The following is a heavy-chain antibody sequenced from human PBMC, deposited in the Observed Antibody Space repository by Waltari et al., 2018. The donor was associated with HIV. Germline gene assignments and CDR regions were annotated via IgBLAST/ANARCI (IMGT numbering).Heavy chain of an antibody. J-gene: IGHJ3*01. CDR3: SWDDKAVFDY. CDR1: GFTFRDAW. Sequence: EVKLVESGGDLVKAGGSLRLSCAASGFTFRDAWMSWVRQTPVGALQWIGNIKSEANGKTVDYLEALKRRFTISRDDSKEMSYLQIDGLKTDDTATYFCSWDDKAVFDYWGLGTTVIVSS. V-gene: IGHV3-15*01. D-gene: IGHD1-26*01. CDR2: IKSEANGKTV.